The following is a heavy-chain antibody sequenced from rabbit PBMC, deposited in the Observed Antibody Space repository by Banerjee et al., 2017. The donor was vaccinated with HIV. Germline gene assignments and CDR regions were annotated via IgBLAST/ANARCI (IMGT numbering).Heavy chain of an antibody. CDR2: IIPGSGKP. CDR1: GFSFSNSYC. V-gene: IGHV1S45*01. J-gene: IGHJ6*01. CDR3: ARDTGSSFSSYGMDL. D-gene: IGHD8-1*01. Sequence: QEQLVESGGGLVQPEGSLTLTCTASGFSFSNSYCMCWVRQAPGKGLEWIACIIPGSGKPYYASWAKGRFTISRTSSTTVTLQMTSLTVADTATYFCARDTGSSFSSYGMDLWGQGTLVTVS.